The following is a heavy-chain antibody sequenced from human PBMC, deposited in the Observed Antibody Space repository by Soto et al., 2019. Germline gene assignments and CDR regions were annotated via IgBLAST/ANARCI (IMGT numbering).Heavy chain of an antibody. V-gene: IGHV1-69*02. J-gene: IGHJ4*02. D-gene: IGHD3-10*01. Sequence: SVKVSCKASGYLLTSYYMHWVRQAPGLGLEWVGRINPILSMSNYAQKFQGRVTMTADKSTSTAYMELRSLRSEDTTMYYCATSYGSGYRAFDYWGQGALVTVSS. CDR2: INPILSMS. CDR1: GYLLTSYY. CDR3: ATSYGSGYRAFDY.